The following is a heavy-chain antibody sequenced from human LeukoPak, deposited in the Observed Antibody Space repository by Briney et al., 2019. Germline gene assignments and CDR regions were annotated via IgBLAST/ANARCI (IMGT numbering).Heavy chain of an antibody. D-gene: IGHD3-10*01. V-gene: IGHV3-23*01. CDR2: ISDRHGST. CDR1: GITLSNYG. CDR3: AKRGVVIRVVLVGFHKEAQYFDS. Sequence: GGSLRLSCAVSGITLSNYGMSWVRQAPGKGLEWVAGISDRHGSTIYADSVKGRFTISRDNPKTTLYLQMNSLRADDTAVYFCAKRGVVIRVVLVGFHKEAQYFDSWGQGALVTVSS. J-gene: IGHJ4*02.